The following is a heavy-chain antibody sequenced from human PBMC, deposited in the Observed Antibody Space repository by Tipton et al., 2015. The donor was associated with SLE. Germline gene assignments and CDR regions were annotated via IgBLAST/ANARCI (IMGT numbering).Heavy chain of an antibody. V-gene: IGHV4-61*02. CDR3: ARGSIAASPLDY. Sequence: TLSLTCTVSGGSISSGSDYWSWILPPAGKGLEWIVRIYVSGRTNYNPSLQSRVTISVDTSKHQFSLKLSSVNAADTAVYYCARGSIAASPLDYWGQGTLVTVSS. J-gene: IGHJ4*02. D-gene: IGHD6-6*01. CDR1: GGSISSGSDY. CDR2: IYVSGRT.